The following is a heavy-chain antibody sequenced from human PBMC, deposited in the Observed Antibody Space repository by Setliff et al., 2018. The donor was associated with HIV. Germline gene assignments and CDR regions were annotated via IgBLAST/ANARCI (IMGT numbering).Heavy chain of an antibody. Sequence: VASVKVSCKASGYTFTGYYIHWVRRAPGQGLEWMGRINPSSGGTNYEPKFQGRVTMTRDKSISTAYMELSRLRSDDTAVYYCATWGGSPDGYFYYYMDVWGKGTTVTVSS. J-gene: IGHJ6*03. V-gene: IGHV1-2*06. CDR3: ATWGGSPDGYFYYYMDV. CDR1: GYTFTGYY. CDR2: INPSSGGT. D-gene: IGHD1-26*01.